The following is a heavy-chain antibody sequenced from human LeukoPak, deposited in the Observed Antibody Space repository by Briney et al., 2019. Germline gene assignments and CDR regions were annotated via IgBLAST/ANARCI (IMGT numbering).Heavy chain of an antibody. CDR3: ARASGWYRPPLDY. J-gene: IGHJ4*02. Sequence: GGSPRLSCAASGFTFSSYWMHWVRQAPGKGLEWVSSISTTGAYIYYGHSMKGRFTISRDNTNSSLYLQINSLSAEDTAVYYCARASGWYRPPLDYWGQGTLVTVSS. CDR1: GFTFSSYW. CDR2: ISTTGAYI. D-gene: IGHD6-19*01. V-gene: IGHV3-21*01.